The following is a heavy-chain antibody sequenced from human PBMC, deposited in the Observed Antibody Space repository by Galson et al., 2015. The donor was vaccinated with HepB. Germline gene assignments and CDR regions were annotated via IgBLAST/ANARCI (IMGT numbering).Heavy chain of an antibody. CDR1: GGSISSSSYY. CDR3: ARLGLVPYYDFWSGYYPHFDY. CDR2: IYYSGST. J-gene: IGHJ4*02. Sequence: ETLSLTCTVSGGSISSSSYYWGWIRQPPGKGLEWIESIYYSGSTYYNPSLKSRVTISVDTSKNQFSLKLSSVTAADTAVYYCARLGLVPYYDFWSGYYPHFDYWGQGTLVTVSS. V-gene: IGHV4-39*07. D-gene: IGHD3-3*01.